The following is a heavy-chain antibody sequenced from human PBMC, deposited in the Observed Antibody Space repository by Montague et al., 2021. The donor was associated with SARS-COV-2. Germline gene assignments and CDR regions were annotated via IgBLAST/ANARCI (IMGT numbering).Heavy chain of an antibody. V-gene: IGHV4-59*01. Sequence: SETLSLTCTVSGGSISSYYWSWIRQPPGKGQEWVGNIYYSGSTNXXPYPRSLVTISVDTSKNQFSLKLSSVTAADTALYYCARGSGGMGNAFDIWGQGTMVTVSS. D-gene: IGHD6-19*01. CDR1: GGSISSYY. CDR3: ARGSGGMGNAFDI. J-gene: IGHJ3*02. CDR2: IYYSGST.